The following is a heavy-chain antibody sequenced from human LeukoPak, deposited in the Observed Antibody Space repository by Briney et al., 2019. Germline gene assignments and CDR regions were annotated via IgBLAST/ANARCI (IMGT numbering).Heavy chain of an antibody. V-gene: IGHV4-59*08. J-gene: IGHJ6*02. Sequence: SETLSLTCTVSGGSISSYYWSWIRQPPGKGLEWIGYIYYSGSTNYNPSLKSRVTISVDTSKNQFSLKLSSVTAADTAVYYCARVGRLYGMDLWRQGPTVTVSS. D-gene: IGHD6-25*01. CDR2: IYYSGST. CDR1: GGSISSYY. CDR3: ARVGRLYGMDL.